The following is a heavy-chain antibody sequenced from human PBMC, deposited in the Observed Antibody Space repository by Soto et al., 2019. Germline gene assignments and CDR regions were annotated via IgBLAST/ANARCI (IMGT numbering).Heavy chain of an antibody. Sequence: PGGSLRLSCAASGFSFSRHGMHWVRQAPGKGLEWVAVISYDGSNQDYADSVKGRFSISRDNSKNTVYLQMNSLRVEDSAVYYCARDRSSTYYYYGMDLWGQGTTVTVS. D-gene: IGHD6-19*01. CDR1: GFSFSRHG. V-gene: IGHV3-30-3*01. J-gene: IGHJ6*02. CDR2: ISYDGSNQ. CDR3: ARDRSSTYYYYGMDL.